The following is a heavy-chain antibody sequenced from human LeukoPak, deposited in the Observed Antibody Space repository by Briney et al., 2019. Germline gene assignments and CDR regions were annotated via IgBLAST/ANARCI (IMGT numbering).Heavy chain of an antibody. CDR1: GYSFTSYW. Sequence: GESLKMSCKGSGYSFTSYWIGWVRQMPGKGLEWMGIIYPGDSDTRYSPSFQGQVTISADKSISTAYLQWSSLKASDTAMYYCATHSSGWYIHNWFDPWGQGTLVTVSS. V-gene: IGHV5-51*01. CDR3: ATHSSGWYIHNWFDP. J-gene: IGHJ5*02. D-gene: IGHD6-19*01. CDR2: IYPGDSDT.